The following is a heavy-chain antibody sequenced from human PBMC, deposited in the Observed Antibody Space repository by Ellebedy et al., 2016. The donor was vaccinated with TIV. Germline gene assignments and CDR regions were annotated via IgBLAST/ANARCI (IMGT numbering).Heavy chain of an antibody. Sequence: GGSLRLSXAASGFNFKDLWMSWVRQAPGKGLEWVARIKTKTDGETTDYSAPVKGRFVVSREDSTSTLYLQLNNLKSEDTALYYCTTDFTHWGQGTLVTVSS. CDR3: TTDFTH. J-gene: IGHJ1*01. V-gene: IGHV3-15*01. CDR2: IKTKTDGETT. CDR1: GFNFKDLW.